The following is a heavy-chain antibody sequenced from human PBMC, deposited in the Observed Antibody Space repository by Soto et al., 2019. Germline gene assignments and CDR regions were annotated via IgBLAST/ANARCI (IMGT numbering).Heavy chain of an antibody. CDR1: GGTFSSYA. V-gene: IGHV1-69*13. CDR2: IIPIFVTA. J-gene: IGHJ6*02. Sequence: RASVKVSCKASGGTFSSYAISWVRLAPGQGLEWMGGIIPIFVTANYAQKFQGRVTITADESTSTAYMELSSLRSEDTAVYYCARTPIQLSTDYNYGMDVWGQGTTVTVSS. D-gene: IGHD5-18*01. CDR3: ARTPIQLSTDYNYGMDV.